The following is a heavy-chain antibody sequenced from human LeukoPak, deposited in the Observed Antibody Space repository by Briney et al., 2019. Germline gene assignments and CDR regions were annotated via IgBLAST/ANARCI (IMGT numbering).Heavy chain of an antibody. J-gene: IGHJ4*02. CDR1: GFTFSNAW. CDR3: SKGMATIDY. D-gene: IGHD5-24*01. Sequence: GGSLRLSCAASGFTFSNAWMSWVRQAPGKGLEWVGHIKSKTDGGTTDYAAPVKGRFTISRDDSKNTLYLQMNSLKTEDTAVYYCSKGMATIDYWGQGTLVTVSS. V-gene: IGHV3-15*01. CDR2: IKSKTDGGTT.